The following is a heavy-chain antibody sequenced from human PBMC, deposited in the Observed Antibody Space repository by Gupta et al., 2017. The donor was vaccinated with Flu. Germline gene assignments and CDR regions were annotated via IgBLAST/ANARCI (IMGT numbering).Heavy chain of an antibody. J-gene: IGHJ4*02. CDR2: IKHSGNN. V-gene: IGHV4-34*01. D-gene: IGHD5-18*01. CDR1: GGSFSGYY. CDR3: ARLLDTPMFAY. Sequence: GGSFSGYYWSWIRQPPGKGLESIGEIKHSGNNNYNPSLKSRVTISVDTSKNQFSLKLSSVTAADTAVYYCARLLDTPMFAYWGQGTLVTVSS.